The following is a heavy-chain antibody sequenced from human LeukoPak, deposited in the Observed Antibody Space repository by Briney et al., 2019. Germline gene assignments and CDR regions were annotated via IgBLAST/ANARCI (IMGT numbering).Heavy chain of an antibody. V-gene: IGHV3-48*01. D-gene: IGHD5-24*01. CDR3: AREARDGYNRVGPGAFDI. CDR2: ISSSSSTI. Sequence: GGSLRLSCAASGFTFSSYSMNWVRQAPGKGLDWVADISSSSSTIYYADSVKGRFTISRDNAKNSLYLQMNSLRAEDTAVYYCAREARDGYNRVGPGAFDIWGQGTMVTVSS. CDR1: GFTFSSYS. J-gene: IGHJ3*02.